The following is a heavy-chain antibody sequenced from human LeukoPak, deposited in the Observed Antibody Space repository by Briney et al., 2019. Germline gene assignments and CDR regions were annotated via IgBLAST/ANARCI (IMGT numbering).Heavy chain of an antibody. CDR2: ISNDGHFK. J-gene: IGHJ4*02. CDR1: GFTFSTYT. Sequence: PGGSLRLSCAASGFTFSTYTIHWVRQAPGKGLEWVAVISNDGHFKYYADSVKGRFTISRDNAKNSLYLQMNSLRAEDTAVYYCAFRGYSYGYLDYWGQGTLVTVSS. CDR3: AFRGYSYGYLDY. D-gene: IGHD5-18*01. V-gene: IGHV3-30-3*01.